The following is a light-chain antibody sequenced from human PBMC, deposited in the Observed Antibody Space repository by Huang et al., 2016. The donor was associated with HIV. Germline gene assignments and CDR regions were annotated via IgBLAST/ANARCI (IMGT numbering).Light chain of an antibody. CDR3: QQYNTSPRT. J-gene: IGKJ1*01. Sequence: ENLMTQSPSTLSVSPGESATLSCRASQSVFKNLAWYQQKPGQAPKLLIYGSSTRAAGIPARVSCSGSGTDFTLTISSLQSEDFAVYYCQQYNTSPRTFGQGTKVEV. CDR1: QSVFKN. CDR2: GSS. V-gene: IGKV3-15*01.